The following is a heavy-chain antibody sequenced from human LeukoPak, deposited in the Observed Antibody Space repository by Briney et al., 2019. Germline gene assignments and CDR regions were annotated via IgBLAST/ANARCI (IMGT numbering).Heavy chain of an antibody. CDR2: VSGSGGST. Sequence: PGGSLTLSCAASGFTFSSYAMSWVRQAPGKGLEWVSAVSGSGGSTYYADSVKGRFTISRDNSKNTLYLQMNSLRAEDTAVYYCAKDDIAAAPHYMDVWGKGTTVTVSS. J-gene: IGHJ6*03. CDR3: AKDDIAAAPHYMDV. D-gene: IGHD6-13*01. CDR1: GFTFSSYA. V-gene: IGHV3-23*01.